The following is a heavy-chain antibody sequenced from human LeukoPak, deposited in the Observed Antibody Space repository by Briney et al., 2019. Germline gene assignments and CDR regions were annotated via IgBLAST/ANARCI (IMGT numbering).Heavy chain of an antibody. D-gene: IGHD3-22*01. CDR2: IHPSGSL. CDR3: SRGLDSRKLGY. CDR1: GASFSSGDQY. V-gene: IGHV4-31*03. J-gene: IGHJ4*02. Sequence: SQTLSLTCTVSGASFSSGDQYWNWIRQSPGKGLEWIGSIHPSGSLYNNPSLESRVTISIDTSKNQFSLNLNSVTAADTAVYFCSRGLDSRKLGYWGQGTLVTVSS.